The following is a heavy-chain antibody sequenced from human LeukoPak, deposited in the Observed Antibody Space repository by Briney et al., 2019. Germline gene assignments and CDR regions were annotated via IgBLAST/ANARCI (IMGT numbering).Heavy chain of an antibody. CDR3: AKSQRNDQQVVQRIDY. J-gene: IGHJ4*02. CDR2: ISGSGDTT. D-gene: IGHD2-2*01. Sequence: PPGGSLRLSCTASRFTFSTYAMSWVRQAPGKGLEWVSSISGSGDTTYYTGSVKGRFTISRDNSKNALYLQMSSLRAEGTAVYYCAKSQRNDQQVVQRIDYWGQGTLVTVSS. V-gene: IGHV3-23*01. CDR1: RFTFSTYA.